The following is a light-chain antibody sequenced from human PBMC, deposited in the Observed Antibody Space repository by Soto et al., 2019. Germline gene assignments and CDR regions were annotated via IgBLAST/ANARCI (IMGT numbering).Light chain of an antibody. CDR1: KLGDKF. Sequence: YELTQPPSVSVSPGQTASITCSGDKLGDKFVSWYLQKPGQAPVLVVFQDNKRPSGIPVRFSGSNSGNKATLTISGTQAMDEADYYCQSWASSTTYVFGTGTKVTVL. J-gene: IGLJ1*01. CDR2: QDN. CDR3: QSWASSTTYV. V-gene: IGLV3-1*01.